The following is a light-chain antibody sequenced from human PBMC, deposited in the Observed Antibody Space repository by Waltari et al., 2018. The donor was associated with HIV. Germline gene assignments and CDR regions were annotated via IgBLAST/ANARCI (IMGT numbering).Light chain of an antibody. CDR2: AAS. Sequence: DIQLTQSPSSLSASIGDRVTITCRASQNIGTHLHWYQEIPGKGPRLLIYAASTLQSGVPTRFTGGGSGTEFTLTISSLQPEDFAVYYCQQSYILFSFGPGTKVDIK. J-gene: IGKJ3*01. V-gene: IGKV1-39*01. CDR3: QQSYILFS. CDR1: QNIGTH.